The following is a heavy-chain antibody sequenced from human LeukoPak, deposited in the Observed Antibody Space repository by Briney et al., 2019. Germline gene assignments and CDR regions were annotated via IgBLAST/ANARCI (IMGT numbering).Heavy chain of an antibody. CDR2: MSYSGRT. Sequence: SETLFLTCTVSGGSVSSYYWSWIRQTPEKGLEWIGYMSYSGRTDYGPSLKSRVTMSVDTSKNQFSLKMSYVTAADTGVYYCARGYCRDDICQVFPYWGQGTLVTVSS. J-gene: IGHJ4*02. V-gene: IGHV4-59*02. CDR3: ARGYCRDDICQVFPY. D-gene: IGHD2-21*02. CDR1: GGSVSSYY.